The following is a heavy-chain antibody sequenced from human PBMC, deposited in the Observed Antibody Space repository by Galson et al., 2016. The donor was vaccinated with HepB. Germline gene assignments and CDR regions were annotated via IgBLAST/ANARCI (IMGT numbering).Heavy chain of an antibody. CDR3: ARGYLRPYYYDNRYYFPLDY. CDR2: TSYDGNTE. Sequence: SLRLSCAASGFTFSSYAMHWLRQAPGKGLEWVAVTSYDGNTEHYADSVKGRFTIPRDNSKNTLYLQVNRLTADDTAVYYCARGYLRPYYYDNRYYFPLDYWGQGTLVTVSS. J-gene: IGHJ4*02. D-gene: IGHD3-22*01. V-gene: IGHV3-30-3*01. CDR1: GFTFSSYA.